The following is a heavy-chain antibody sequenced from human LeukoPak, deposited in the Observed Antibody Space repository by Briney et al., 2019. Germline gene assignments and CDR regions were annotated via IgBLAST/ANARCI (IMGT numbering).Heavy chain of an antibody. CDR2: INHSGST. Sequence: SETLSLTCAVYGGSFSGYYWSWIRQPPGKGLEWIGEINHSGSTNYNPSLKSRVTISVDTSKNQFSLKLSSVTAADTAVYYCARQKATYYDFWSGYSLDYWGQGTLVTVSS. J-gene: IGHJ4*02. D-gene: IGHD3-3*01. CDR1: GGSFSGYY. V-gene: IGHV4-34*01. CDR3: ARQKATYYDFWSGYSLDY.